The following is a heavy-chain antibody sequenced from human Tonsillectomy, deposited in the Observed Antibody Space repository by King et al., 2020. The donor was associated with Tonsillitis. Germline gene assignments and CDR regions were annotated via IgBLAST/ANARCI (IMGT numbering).Heavy chain of an antibody. CDR1: GFSITSSGVG. V-gene: IGHV2-5*02. D-gene: IGHD6-19*01. CDR2: IYWDDDK. J-gene: IGHJ4*02. CDR3: ARSQGLSVGNGWNAGVFDF. Sequence: TLKESGPTLVKPTQTLTLTCTLSGFSITSSGVGVGWIRQSPGKALEWLALIYWDDDKRYSPSLKSRLVSTKDTSNNQVVLTVTNMDPVDTGTYYCARSQGLSVGNGWNAGVFDFWGQGILGSVSS.